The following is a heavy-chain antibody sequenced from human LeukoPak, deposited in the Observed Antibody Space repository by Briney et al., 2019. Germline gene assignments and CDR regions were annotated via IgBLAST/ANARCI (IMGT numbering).Heavy chain of an antibody. D-gene: IGHD1-26*01. CDR1: GFTFSSYG. V-gene: IGHV3-33*01. J-gene: IGHJ4*02. Sequence: GGSLRPSCAASGFTFSSYGMHWVRQAPGKGLEWVAVIWYDGSNKYYADSVKGRFTISRDNSKNTLYLQMNSLRAEDTAVYYCARAIVGATIFDYWGQGTLVTVSS. CDR3: ARAIVGATIFDY. CDR2: IWYDGSNK.